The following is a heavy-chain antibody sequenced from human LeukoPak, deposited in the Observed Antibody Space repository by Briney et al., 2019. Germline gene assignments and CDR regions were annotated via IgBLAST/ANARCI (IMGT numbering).Heavy chain of an antibody. Sequence: SETLSLTCTVSGDSISSSSSYWGWIRQPPGEGLEWIGSIYYSGSTYYNTSLKSRVTISVDTSKNQFSLKLSSVTAADTAVYYCARAAGNYDSSGYYLYFDYWGQGTLVTVSS. CDR2: IYYSGST. J-gene: IGHJ4*02. CDR1: GDSISSSSSY. V-gene: IGHV4-39*07. D-gene: IGHD3-22*01. CDR3: ARAAGNYDSSGYYLYFDY.